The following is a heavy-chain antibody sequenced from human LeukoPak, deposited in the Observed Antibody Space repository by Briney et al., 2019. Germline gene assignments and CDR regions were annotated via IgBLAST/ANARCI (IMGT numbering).Heavy chain of an antibody. CDR3: ATAHYDILTGYWQANWFDP. D-gene: IGHD3-9*01. CDR1: GYTLTELS. J-gene: IGHJ5*02. Sequence: GASVKVSCKVSGYTLTELSMRWVRQAPGKGLEWMGGFDPEDGETIYAQKFQGRVTMTEDTSTDTAYMELSSLRSEDTAVYYCATAHYDILTGYWQANWFDPWGQGTLATVSS. V-gene: IGHV1-24*01. CDR2: FDPEDGET.